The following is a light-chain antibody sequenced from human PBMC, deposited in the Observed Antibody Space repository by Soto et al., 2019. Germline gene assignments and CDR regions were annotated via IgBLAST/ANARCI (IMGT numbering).Light chain of an antibody. CDR2: GAS. CDR3: QQYGSSPWT. J-gene: IGKJ1*01. Sequence: EIVLTQSPGTLSLTPGEGATLSCRTSQSVNNNYLAWYKQKPGQAPRAXIYGASSRATGIPDRFSGSGSGTEFTLTISRLEPEDFEVYYCQQYGSSPWTFGQGTKVDI. V-gene: IGKV3-20*01. CDR1: QSVNNNY.